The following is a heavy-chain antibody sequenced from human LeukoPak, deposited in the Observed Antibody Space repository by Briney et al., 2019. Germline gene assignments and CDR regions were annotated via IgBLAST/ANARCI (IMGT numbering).Heavy chain of an antibody. CDR2: IYYSGTT. CDR3: ARQGIAVATTTFDS. Sequence: SETLSLTCTVSGGSISSYYWSWIRQPPGKGLEWIGYIYYSGTTNYNPSLKGRVTISVDTSKNRFSLKLISVTAADTAVYYCARQGIAVATTTFDSWGQGTLVTVSS. V-gene: IGHV4-59*08. D-gene: IGHD6-19*01. J-gene: IGHJ4*02. CDR1: GGSISSYY.